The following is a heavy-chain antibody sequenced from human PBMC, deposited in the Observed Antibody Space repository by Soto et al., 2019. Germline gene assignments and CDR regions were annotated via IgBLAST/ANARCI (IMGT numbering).Heavy chain of an antibody. V-gene: IGHV3-7*01. J-gene: IGHJ3*02. CDR1: GFTFSSYW. CDR3: ARTGYDFPDDAFDI. CDR2: IKQDGSEK. D-gene: IGHD5-12*01. Sequence: GGSLRLSCAASGFTFSSYWMSWVRQAPGKGLEWVANIKQDGSEKYYVDSVKGRFTISRDNAKNSLYLQMNSLRAEDTAVYYCARTGYDFPDDAFDIWGQGTMGTVSS.